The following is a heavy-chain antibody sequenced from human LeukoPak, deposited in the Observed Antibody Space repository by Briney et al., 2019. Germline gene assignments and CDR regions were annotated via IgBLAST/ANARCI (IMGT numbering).Heavy chain of an antibody. D-gene: IGHD3-10*01. CDR3: AKGGRMVRGVIVTNYYFDY. Sequence: PGGSLRLSCAASGFTFSSYWMHWVRQAPGKGLVWVSRINSDGTSTLHADSVKGRFTISRDNAENTLYLQMNGLRAEDTAVYYCAKGGRMVRGVIVTNYYFDYWGQGTLVTVSS. CDR1: GFTFSSYW. J-gene: IGHJ4*02. CDR2: INSDGTST. V-gene: IGHV3-74*01.